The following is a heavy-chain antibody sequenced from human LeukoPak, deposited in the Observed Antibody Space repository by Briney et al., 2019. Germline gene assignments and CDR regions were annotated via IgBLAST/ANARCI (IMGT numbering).Heavy chain of an antibody. J-gene: IGHJ4*02. CDR1: GYTFTGYY. D-gene: IGHD3-22*01. CDR3: ARDFSTMIVHLGYFDC. Sequence: ASVKVSCKASGYTFTGYYMHWVRQAPGHGPEWMGWINPNSGDTNYAQKFQGRVTMTGDTSISTAYMELSRLRSDDTALYYCARDFSTMIVHLGYFDCWGQGTLVTVSS. CDR2: INPNSGDT. V-gene: IGHV1-2*02.